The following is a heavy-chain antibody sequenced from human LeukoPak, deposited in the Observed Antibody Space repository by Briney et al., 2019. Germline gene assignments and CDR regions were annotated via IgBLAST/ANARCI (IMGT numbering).Heavy chain of an antibody. V-gene: IGHV3-30*04. Sequence: PGGSLRLSCAASGFTFSSYAMHWVRQAPGKGLEWVAVISYDGSNKYYADSVKGRFTISRDNSKNTLYLQMNSLRAEDTAVYYCAIGFLEWQTLDYWGQGTLVTVSS. D-gene: IGHD3-3*01. CDR3: AIGFLEWQTLDY. CDR1: GFTFSSYA. J-gene: IGHJ4*02. CDR2: ISYDGSNK.